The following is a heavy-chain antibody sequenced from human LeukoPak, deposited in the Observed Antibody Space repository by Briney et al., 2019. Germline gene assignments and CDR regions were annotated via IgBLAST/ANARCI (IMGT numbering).Heavy chain of an antibody. J-gene: IGHJ6*03. V-gene: IGHV1-69*05. Sequence: SVKVSCKASGSTFSSYAISWVRQAPGQGLEWMGRIIPIFGTANYAQKFQGRVTITTDESTSTAYMELSSLRSEDTAVYYCARDTAMAYYMDVWGKGTTVTVSS. CDR1: GSTFSSYA. D-gene: IGHD5-18*01. CDR2: IIPIFGTA. CDR3: ARDTAMAYYMDV.